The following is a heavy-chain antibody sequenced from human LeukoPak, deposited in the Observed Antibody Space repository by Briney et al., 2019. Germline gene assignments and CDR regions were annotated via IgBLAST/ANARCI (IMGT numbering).Heavy chain of an antibody. J-gene: IGHJ4*02. D-gene: IGHD2-2*01. CDR1: GFTFSSYG. CDR2: ISYDGSNK. V-gene: IGHV3-30*18. CDR3: AKGGGGCSSTSCYPHY. Sequence: PGGSLRLSCAASGFTFSSYGMHWVRQAPGKGLEWVAVISYDGSNKYYADSVKGRFTISGDNSKNTLYLQMNSLRAEDTAVYYCAKGGGGCSSTSCYPHYWGQGTLVTVSS.